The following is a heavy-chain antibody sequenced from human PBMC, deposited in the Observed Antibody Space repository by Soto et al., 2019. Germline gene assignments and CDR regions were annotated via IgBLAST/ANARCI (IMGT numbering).Heavy chain of an antibody. V-gene: IGHV1-8*01. CDR2: MNPNSGNT. Sequence: ASVKVSCKASGYTFTSYDINWVRQATGQWLEWMGWMNPNSGNTGYAQKFQGRVTMTRDTSTSTVYMELSSLRSEDTAVYYCARLTLTMVRGVITAFDIWGQGTMVTVSS. J-gene: IGHJ3*02. CDR1: GYTFTSYD. D-gene: IGHD3-10*01. CDR3: ARLTLTMVRGVITAFDI.